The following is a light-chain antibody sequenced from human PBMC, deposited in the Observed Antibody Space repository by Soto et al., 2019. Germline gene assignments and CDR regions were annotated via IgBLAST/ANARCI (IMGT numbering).Light chain of an antibody. CDR1: SSNIGTGYD. CDR3: QSYDRSLSADVV. J-gene: IGLJ2*01. CDR2: VNN. V-gene: IGLV1-40*01. Sequence: QLVLTQPPSVSGAPGQRVTISCTGSSSNIGTGYDVHWYQQLPGTAPRLLIYVNNNRPSGVPDRFSASKSGTSAFLVITGLQAEDEADYYCQSYDRSLSADVVFGGGTKLTVL.